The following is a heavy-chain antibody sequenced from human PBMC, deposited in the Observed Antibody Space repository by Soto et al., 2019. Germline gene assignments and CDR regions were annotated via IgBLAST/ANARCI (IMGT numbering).Heavy chain of an antibody. CDR1: GFSFTSYG. D-gene: IGHD4-17*01. V-gene: IGHV3-30*18. J-gene: IGHJ6*02. Sequence: QPGGSLRLSCAASGFSFTSYGMHWVRQAPGKGLEWVAVISYDVSNKYYADSVKGRFTISRDNSKNTLHLQMNSLRAEDTAVYYCAKNYGDYTYYYYGMDVWGQGTTVTVSS. CDR3: AKNYGDYTYYYYGMDV. CDR2: ISYDVSNK.